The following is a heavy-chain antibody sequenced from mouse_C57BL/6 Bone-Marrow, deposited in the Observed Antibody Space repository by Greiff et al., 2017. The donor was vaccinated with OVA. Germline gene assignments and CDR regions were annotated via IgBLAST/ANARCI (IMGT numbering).Heavy chain of an antibody. CDR2: IYPGSGST. Sequence: QVQLQQPGAELVKPGASVKMSCKASGCTFTSYWITWVKQRPGQGLEWIGDIYPGSGSTNYNEKFKSKATLTVDTSSSTAYMQLSSLTSEDSAVYYCARFYYGSSYAMDYWGQGTSVTVSS. CDR1: GCTFTSYW. V-gene: IGHV1-55*01. D-gene: IGHD1-1*01. J-gene: IGHJ4*01. CDR3: ARFYYGSSYAMDY.